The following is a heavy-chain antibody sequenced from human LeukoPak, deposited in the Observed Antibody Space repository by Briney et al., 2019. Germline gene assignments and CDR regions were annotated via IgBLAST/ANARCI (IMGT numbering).Heavy chain of an antibody. CDR2: IYHSGIT. CDR3: ARGLENYDYAFDY. CDR1: GGSISSGGYA. D-gene: IGHD3-16*01. Sequence: NPSETLSLTCAVSGGSISSGGYAWSWIRQPPGKGLEWIGYIYHSGITYYHPSLKSRVTISVDMSKNQFSLKLSSVTAADTAVYYCARGLENYDYAFDYWGQGTLVTVSS. V-gene: IGHV4-30-2*01. J-gene: IGHJ4*02.